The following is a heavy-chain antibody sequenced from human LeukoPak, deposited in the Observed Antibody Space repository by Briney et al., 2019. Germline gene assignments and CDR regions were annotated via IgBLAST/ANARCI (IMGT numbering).Heavy chain of an antibody. CDR1: GGSISSSTYY. CDR2: IYYSGST. V-gene: IGHV4-39*07. D-gene: IGHD5-18*01. CDR3: ARDEYSYGSRTHPYFFDY. J-gene: IGHJ4*02. Sequence: AETLSLTCTVSGGSISSSTYYWGWIRQRPGRGREWVGSIYYSGSTYYNPSLKSRVTLSVDTSTNQFSLKLSSVTAADTALYYCARDEYSYGSRTHPYFFDYWGQGTLVTVSS.